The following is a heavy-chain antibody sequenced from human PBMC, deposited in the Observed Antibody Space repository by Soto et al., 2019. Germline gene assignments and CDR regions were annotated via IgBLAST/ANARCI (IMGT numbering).Heavy chain of an antibody. CDR1: GFTFTRYS. CDR3: ARESEDLTPNFDY. V-gene: IGHV3-21*06. CDR2: ISSTTNYI. J-gene: IGHJ4*02. Sequence: GGSLRLSXAASGFTFTRYSMNWVRQAPGKGLEWVSSISSTTNYIYYGDSMKGRFTISRDNAKNSLYLEMNSLRAEDTAVYYCARESEDLTPNFDYWGQGTLVTVSS.